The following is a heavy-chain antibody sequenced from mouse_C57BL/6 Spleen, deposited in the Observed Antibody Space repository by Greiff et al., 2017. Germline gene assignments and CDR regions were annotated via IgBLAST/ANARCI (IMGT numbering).Heavy chain of an antibody. Sequence: VQLQQSGAELVRPGTSVKVSCKASGYAFTNYLIEWVKQRPGQGLEWIGVINPGSGGTNYNEKFKGKATLTADKSSSTAYMQLSSLTSEDSAVYFCAKVPSGAYWGQGTLVTVSA. CDR2: INPGSGGT. V-gene: IGHV1-54*01. CDR1: GYAFTNYL. J-gene: IGHJ3*01. CDR3: AKVPSGAY. D-gene: IGHD3-2*02.